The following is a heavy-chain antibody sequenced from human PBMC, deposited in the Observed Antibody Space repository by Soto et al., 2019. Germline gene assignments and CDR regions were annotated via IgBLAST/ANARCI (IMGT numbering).Heavy chain of an antibody. CDR2: ISGSGGTT. D-gene: IGHD4-17*01. CDR3: ARDLYGDYGRGGYFDY. V-gene: IGHV3-23*01. J-gene: IGHJ4*02. CDR1: GFIFSSYA. Sequence: EVQVLESGGGLVQPGGSLRISCAASGFIFSSYAMNWVRQAPGKGLEWVSTISGSGGTTYYADSVKGRFTISRDNSKNTRFLQWIGLGAEDTATYSCARDLYGDYGRGGYFDYWGKGTLVTASS.